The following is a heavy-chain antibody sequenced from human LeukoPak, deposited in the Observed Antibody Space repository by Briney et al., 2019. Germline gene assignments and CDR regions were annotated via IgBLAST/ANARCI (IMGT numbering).Heavy chain of an antibody. CDR2: ISGSGGST. CDR3: AKGSITGTTLDY. CDR1: GGSISSYY. Sequence: ETLSLTCTVSGGSISSYYWSWIRQPPGKGLEWVSAISGSGGSTYYADSVKGRFTISRDNSKNTLYLQMNSLRAEDTAVYYCAKGSITGTTLDYWGQGTLVTVSS. J-gene: IGHJ4*02. V-gene: IGHV3-23*01. D-gene: IGHD1-7*01.